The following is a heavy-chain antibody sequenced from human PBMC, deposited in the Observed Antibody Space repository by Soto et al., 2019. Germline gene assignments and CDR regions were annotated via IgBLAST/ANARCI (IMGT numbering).Heavy chain of an antibody. CDR3: ARNLEGRYRSSATKPYYYYYGMDV. V-gene: IGHV3-30-3*01. CDR2: ISYAGSNK. Sequence: QVQLVESGGGVVQPWRSLRLSCAASGFTFSSYAMHWVRQAPGKGLEWVAVISYAGSNKYYADSVKGRFTISRDNSKNTLYRQMKSLRAEDTAVYYCARNLEGRYRSSATKPYYYYYGMDVWCQGTTVTVS. D-gene: IGHD6-6*01. CDR1: GFTFSSYA. J-gene: IGHJ6*02.